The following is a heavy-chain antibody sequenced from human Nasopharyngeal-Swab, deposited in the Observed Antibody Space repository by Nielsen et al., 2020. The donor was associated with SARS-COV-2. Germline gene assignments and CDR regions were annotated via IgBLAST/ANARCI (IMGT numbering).Heavy chain of an antibody. CDR1: GFTFSSYA. CDR2: ISGSGGST. CDR3: AKDREATYYYGPGSFDY. V-gene: IGHV3-23*01. J-gene: IGHJ4*02. Sequence: GGSLRLSCAASGFTFSSYAMSWVRQAPGKGLEWVSAISGSGGSTYYADSVKGRFTISRDNSKNTLYLQMNSLRAEDTAVYYCAKDREATYYYGPGSFDYWGQGTLVTVSS. D-gene: IGHD3-10*01.